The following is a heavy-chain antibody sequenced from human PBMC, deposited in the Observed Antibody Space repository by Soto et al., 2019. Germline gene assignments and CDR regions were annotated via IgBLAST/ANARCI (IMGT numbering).Heavy chain of an antibody. CDR1: GGSISSSSYY. Sequence: SETLSLTCTVSGGSISSSSYYWGWIRQPPGKGLEWIGSIYYSGSTYYNPSLKSRVTISVDTAKNQFSLKLSSVTAADTAVYYCARWSATGGAWMGSYFDYWGQGTLVTVSS. CDR3: ARWSATGGAWMGSYFDY. CDR2: IYYSGST. V-gene: IGHV4-39*01. D-gene: IGHD1-1*01. J-gene: IGHJ4*02.